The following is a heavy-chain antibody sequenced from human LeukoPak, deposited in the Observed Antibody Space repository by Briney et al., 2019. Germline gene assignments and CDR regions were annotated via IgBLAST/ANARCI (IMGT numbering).Heavy chain of an antibody. Sequence: SETLSLTCSVSSGLISSYYWSWIRQPAGKGLEWIGRIYTSGSTNYNPSLKSRVTMSVDTSKNQFSLRLSSVTAADTAVYYCARAPMEPVTIYCDYWGQGTLVTVSS. CDR1: SGLISSYY. D-gene: IGHD4-17*01. CDR2: IYTSGST. CDR3: ARAPMEPVTIYCDY. J-gene: IGHJ4*02. V-gene: IGHV4-4*07.